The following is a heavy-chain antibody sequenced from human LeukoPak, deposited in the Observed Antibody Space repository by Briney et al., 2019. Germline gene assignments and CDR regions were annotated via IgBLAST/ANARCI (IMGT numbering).Heavy chain of an antibody. CDR1: GFTLDNYN. V-gene: IGHV3-21*01. CDR2: IRSYSSYI. CDR3: ARVEDYDILTGFDY. J-gene: IGHJ4*02. D-gene: IGHD3-9*01. Sequence: GGSLRLSCAASGFTLDNYNFNWVRQAPGKGLEWVASIRSYSSYIHYADSVKGRFTISRDDAKNSLYLQMNSLRAEDTAVYYCARVEDYDILTGFDYWGQGTLVTVSS.